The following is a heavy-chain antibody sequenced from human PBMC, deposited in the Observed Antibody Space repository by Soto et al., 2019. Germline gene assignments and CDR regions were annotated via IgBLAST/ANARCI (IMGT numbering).Heavy chain of an antibody. J-gene: IGHJ4*02. CDR3: ARAWVRGVIFRVVDY. CDR1: GFTFSSYS. V-gene: IGHV3-21*01. Sequence: GGSLRLSCAASGFTFSSYSMNWVRQAPGKGLEWVSSISSSSSYIYYADSVKGRFTISRDNAKNSLYLQMNSLRAEDTAVYYCARAWVRGVIFRVVDYWGQGTLVTVSS. CDR2: ISSSSSYI. D-gene: IGHD3-10*01.